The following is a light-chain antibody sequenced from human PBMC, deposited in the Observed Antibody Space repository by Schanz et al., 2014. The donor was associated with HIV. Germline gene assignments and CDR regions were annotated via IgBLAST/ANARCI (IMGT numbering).Light chain of an antibody. CDR1: QSISGW. CDR3: QQSHSTLWT. J-gene: IGKJ1*01. CDR2: VAS. V-gene: IGKV1-39*01. Sequence: DIQMTQSPSSLSASVGDRVTITCRASQSISGWLAWYQQKPGQAPKLLIYVASSLQSGVPSRFSGSGSGTDYTLTINSLQTEDFATYYCQQSHSTLWTFGQGTKVEVK.